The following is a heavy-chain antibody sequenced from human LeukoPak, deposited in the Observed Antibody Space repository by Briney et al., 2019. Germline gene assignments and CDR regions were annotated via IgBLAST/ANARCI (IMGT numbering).Heavy chain of an antibody. CDR3: ARDGPVVTNDAFDI. CDR2: MNPNSGNT. V-gene: IGHV1-8*01. D-gene: IGHD4-23*01. J-gene: IGHJ3*02. CDR1: GYTFTSYD. Sequence: GASVKVSCKASGYTFTSYDINWVRQATGQGLEWMGWMNPNSGNTGYAQKFQGRVTMTRNTSISTAYMELSSLRSEDTAVYYCARDGPVVTNDAFDIWGQGTMVTVSS.